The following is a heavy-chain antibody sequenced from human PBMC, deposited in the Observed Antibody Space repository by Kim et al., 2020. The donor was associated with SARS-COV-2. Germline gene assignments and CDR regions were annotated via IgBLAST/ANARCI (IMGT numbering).Heavy chain of an antibody. V-gene: IGHV1-69*05. CDR3: ATRPRIQLWFFDY. D-gene: IGHD5-18*01. J-gene: IGHJ4*01. Sequence: IIPIFGTANYAQKFQGRVTITTDESTNTAYMELSSLRSEDTAVAYCATRPRIQLWFFDYWGQGTL. CDR2: IIPIFGTA.